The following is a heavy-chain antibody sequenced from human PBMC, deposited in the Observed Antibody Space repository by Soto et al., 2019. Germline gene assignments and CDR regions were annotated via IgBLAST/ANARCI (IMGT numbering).Heavy chain of an antibody. V-gene: IGHV1-46*01. CDR3: ARDPGLRIFDY. CDR1: GYTFTSHY. CDR2: INPSGGDT. D-gene: IGHD5-12*01. J-gene: IGHJ4*02. Sequence: ASVKVSCKTSGYTFTSHYVHWVRQAPGQGLEWVGIINPSGGDTPYAQRFPDRVTMTRDTSTSTVYMELSSLRSDDTAIYYCARDPGLRIFDYWGQGTLVTVSS.